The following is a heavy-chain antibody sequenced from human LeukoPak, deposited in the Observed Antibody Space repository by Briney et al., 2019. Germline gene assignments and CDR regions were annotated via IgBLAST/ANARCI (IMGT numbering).Heavy chain of an antibody. V-gene: IGHV3-23*01. J-gene: IGHJ5*02. CDR1: GFTFSSYA. Sequence: PGGSLRLSCAASGFTFSSYAMSWVRQAPGKGLDWVSAISGSGGSTYYADSVKGRFTISRDNSKNTLYLQMNSLRAEDTAVYYCAKDRGCSGGSCYLNWFDPWGQGTLVTVSS. CDR3: AKDRGCSGGSCYLNWFDP. CDR2: ISGSGGST. D-gene: IGHD2-15*01.